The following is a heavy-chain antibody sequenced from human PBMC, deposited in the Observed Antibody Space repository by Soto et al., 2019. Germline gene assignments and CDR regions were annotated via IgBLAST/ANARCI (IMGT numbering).Heavy chain of an antibody. D-gene: IGHD6-19*01. Sequence: QVQLVQSGAEVKKPGASVKVSCKTSGYTFTGYYIHWVRQAPGQGLEWMALINPNSGDTNYGHKFQGRDTLTRDTSINTVYMEVTSLXXXDTAVYYCAVAGLPXEYWGQGTLVXVFX. CDR1: GYTFTGYY. CDR3: AVAGLPXEY. J-gene: IGHJ1*01. CDR2: INPNSGDT. V-gene: IGHV1-2*02.